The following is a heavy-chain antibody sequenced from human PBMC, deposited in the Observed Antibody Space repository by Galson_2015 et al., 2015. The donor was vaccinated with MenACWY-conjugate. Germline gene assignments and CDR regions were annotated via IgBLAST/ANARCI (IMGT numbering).Heavy chain of an antibody. J-gene: IGHJ5*02. V-gene: IGHV4-61*01. CDR3: ASLPQGYCSSTNCFGWFDP. Sequence: ETLSLTCTVSGGSVSSGQYYWSWIRQPPGKDLEWIGYIHSSGYTKYTPSLRRRVTISLDTSKNQFSLMLSSVTAADTAVYYCASLPQGYCSSTNCFGWFDPWGQGTLVTVSS. CDR2: IHSSGYT. CDR1: GGSVSSGQYY. D-gene: IGHD2-2*01.